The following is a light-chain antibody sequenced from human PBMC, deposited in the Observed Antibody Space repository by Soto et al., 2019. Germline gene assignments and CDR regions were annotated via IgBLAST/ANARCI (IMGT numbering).Light chain of an antibody. J-gene: IGKJ5*01. V-gene: IGKV3-11*01. CDR2: DTS. CDR3: QQYNNWPPIT. Sequence: VLRQSPATLSLSPGERDTLSCRASQSVSSYLAWYQQKPGQAPRLLIYDTSNRATGVPARFSGSGSGTDFTLTISVLQSEDFAVYYCQQYNNWPPITFGQGTRLEIK. CDR1: QSVSSY.